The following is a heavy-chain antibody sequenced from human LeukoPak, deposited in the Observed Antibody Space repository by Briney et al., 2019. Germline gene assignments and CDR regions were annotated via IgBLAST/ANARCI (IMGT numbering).Heavy chain of an antibody. CDR3: ARDLHSGAYTFDY. CDR1: GFAFSSFS. CDR2: ISGSSSTI. V-gene: IGHV3-48*02. D-gene: IGHD1-26*01. J-gene: IGHJ4*02. Sequence: PGGSLRLSCAASGFAFSSFSMNWVRQAPGEGLEWVSYISGSSSTIYYADSVKGRFTISRDSAKNSLYLQMNSLRDEDTAVYYCARDLHSGAYTFDYWGQGTLVTVSS.